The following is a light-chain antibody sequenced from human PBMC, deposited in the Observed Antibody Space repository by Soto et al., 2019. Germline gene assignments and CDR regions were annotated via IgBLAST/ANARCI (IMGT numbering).Light chain of an antibody. Sequence: IVLTQSTGTLSVSPGDRVTLSCRASQSISINLAWYQHKPGQAPRLLIHAGSTRATGIPARISGSGSGTEFTLTISSLQSEDFAVYYCQQFRNWPWTFGQRSKV. CDR2: AGS. V-gene: IGKV3D-15*01. CDR1: QSISIN. J-gene: IGKJ1*01. CDR3: QQFRNWPWT.